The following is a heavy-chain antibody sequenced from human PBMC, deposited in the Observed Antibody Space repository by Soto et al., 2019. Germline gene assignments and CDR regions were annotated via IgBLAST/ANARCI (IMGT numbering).Heavy chain of an antibody. V-gene: IGHV3-30*12. CDR3: ARDPPATRHGMDV. J-gene: IGHJ6*02. CDR1: GFIFSNNG. CDR2: MSYDGSDT. Sequence: PGGSLRLSCVGSGFIFSNNGMHWVRQTPGKGLEGVAFMSYDGSDTYYADSVRGRFTISRDNSKNTLYLQMKSLRAEDTAVYYCARDPPATRHGMDVWGQGTTVTVSS.